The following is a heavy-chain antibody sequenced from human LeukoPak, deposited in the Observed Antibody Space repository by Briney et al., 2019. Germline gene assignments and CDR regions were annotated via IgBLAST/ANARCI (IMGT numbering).Heavy chain of an antibody. D-gene: IGHD3-3*01. CDR2: ISFDGSKK. Sequence: PGGSLRLSCAASGFTFNRYAMHWFRQAPGKGLEWVALISFDGSKKYYPDSVRGRFTISRDNSKNMVNLQMDSLRPEDTAVYYCARGLEWADFDCWGQGTLVTVSS. CDR3: ARGLEWADFDC. J-gene: IGHJ4*02. CDR1: GFTFNRYA. V-gene: IGHV3-30*01.